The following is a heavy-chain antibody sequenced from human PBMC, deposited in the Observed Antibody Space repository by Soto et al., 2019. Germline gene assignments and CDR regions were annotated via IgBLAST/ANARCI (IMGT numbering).Heavy chain of an antibody. D-gene: IGHD3-22*01. CDR3: ARIPYDNSGTIFDY. CDR1: GITVSSYY. CDR2: IYAGTIT. J-gene: IGHJ4*02. V-gene: IGHV3-53*01. Sequence: GGSLRLSCAVSGITVSSYYMSWVRQAAGKGLEWVSVIYAGTITYYADSVKGRFTIYRDNSKNTLNLEMNSLRVKDTAVYYCARIPYDNSGTIFDYWGQGTLVTVS.